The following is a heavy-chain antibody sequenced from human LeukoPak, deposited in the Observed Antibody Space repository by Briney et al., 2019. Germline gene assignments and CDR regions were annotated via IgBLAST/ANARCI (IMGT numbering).Heavy chain of an antibody. Sequence: GASVKVSCKASGYTFTGYYMHWVRQATGQGLEWMGWINPNSGGTNYAQKFQGRVTMTRDTSISTAYMELSRLRSDDTAVYYCARDSGYCTSTSCYVWFDPWGQGTLVTVSS. CDR3: ARDSGYCTSTSCYVWFDP. D-gene: IGHD2-2*01. V-gene: IGHV1-2*02. CDR2: INPNSGGT. CDR1: GYTFTGYY. J-gene: IGHJ5*02.